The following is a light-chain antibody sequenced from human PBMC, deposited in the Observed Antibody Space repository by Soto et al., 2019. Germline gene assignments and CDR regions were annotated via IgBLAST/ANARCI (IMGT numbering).Light chain of an antibody. V-gene: IGKV3-15*01. CDR3: QQYNNWPPIT. Sequence: EVVMTQSPATLSVSPGERATLSCRASQSVRSNLAWYQQKPGQAPRLLIHGASTRATGIPARFSGSGSGTEFTLPISSLQSEDFAVYYCQQYNNWPPITFGQGTRLEIK. J-gene: IGKJ5*01. CDR2: GAS. CDR1: QSVRSN.